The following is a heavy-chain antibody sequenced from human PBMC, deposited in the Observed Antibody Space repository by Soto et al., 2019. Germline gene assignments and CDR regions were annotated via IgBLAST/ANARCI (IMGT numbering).Heavy chain of an antibody. J-gene: IGHJ4*02. D-gene: IGHD6-13*01. Sequence: QVQLQESGPGLVKPSQTLSLTCAVSGGSMSSGDYYWNWIRQHPEKGLEWIGYINYRGSTFYNPSLKSRVTISVDTSKNQFSLKLTSVTAADTAMYYCARDGPGAAPYWGQGTLVTVSS. CDR3: ARDGPGAAPY. CDR1: GGSMSSGDYY. V-gene: IGHV4-31*11. CDR2: INYRGST.